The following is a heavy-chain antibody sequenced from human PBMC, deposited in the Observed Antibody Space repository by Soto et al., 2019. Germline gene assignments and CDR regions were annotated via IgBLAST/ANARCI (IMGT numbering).Heavy chain of an antibody. J-gene: IGHJ5*02. V-gene: IGHV4-30-4*02. D-gene: IGHD2-2*01. CDR1: GGSISSGDYY. CDR2: IYYSRST. CDR3: ARDKGVAPAAGGWFDP. Sequence: SETLSLTCTVSGGSISSGDYYWSWIRQPPGKGLEWIGYIYYSRSTYYNPSLKSRVTISVDTSKNQFSLKLSSVTAADTAVYYCARDKGVAPAAGGWFDPWGQGTLVTVSS.